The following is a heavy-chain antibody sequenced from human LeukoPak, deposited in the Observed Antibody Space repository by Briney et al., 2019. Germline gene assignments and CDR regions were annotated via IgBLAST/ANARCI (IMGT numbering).Heavy chain of an antibody. D-gene: IGHD3-16*01. V-gene: IGHV4-39*01. CDR3: ARHSMYESVTYTFAV. CDR2: VYYSGGT. CDR1: GGPITTKTNY. J-gene: IGHJ4*02. Sequence: SETLSLTCTVSGGPITTKTNYWAWIRQPPGKGLEWIASVYYSGGTYYNPSLKSRLTVSVDTSKNQFSLRLSSVTAADTAVYCWARHSMYESVTYTFAVWGQRTLATVSS.